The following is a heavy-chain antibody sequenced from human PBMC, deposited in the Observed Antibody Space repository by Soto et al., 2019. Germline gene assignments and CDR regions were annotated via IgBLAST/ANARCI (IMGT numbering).Heavy chain of an antibody. V-gene: IGHV3-30*04. CDR1: GFTFSSYA. J-gene: IGHJ4*02. CDR2: ISYDGSNK. CDR3: ARDSRIAAAGNVDY. Sequence: GGSLRLSCAASGFTFSSYAMHWVRQAPGKGLEWVAVISYDGSNKYYADSVKGRFTISRDNSKNTLYLQMNSLRAEDTAVYYCARDSRIAAAGNVDYWGQGTLVTVSS. D-gene: IGHD6-13*01.